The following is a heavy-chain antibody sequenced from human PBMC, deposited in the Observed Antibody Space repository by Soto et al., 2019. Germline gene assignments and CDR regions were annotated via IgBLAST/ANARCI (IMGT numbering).Heavy chain of an antibody. CDR2: INHSGST. Sequence: TSETLSLTCAVYGGSFSGYYWSWIRQPPGKGLEWIGEINHSGSTNYNPSLKSRVTISVDTSKNQFSLKLSSVTAADTAVYYCARSRSLLWFGERRQFDYWGQGTLVTVSS. V-gene: IGHV4-34*01. CDR1: GGSFSGYY. CDR3: ARSRSLLWFGERRQFDY. J-gene: IGHJ4*02. D-gene: IGHD3-10*01.